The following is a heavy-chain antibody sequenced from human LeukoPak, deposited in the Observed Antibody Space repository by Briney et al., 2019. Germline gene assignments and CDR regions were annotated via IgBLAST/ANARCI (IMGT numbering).Heavy chain of an antibody. J-gene: IGHJ4*02. CDR3: AKGGVGATDFDY. V-gene: IGHV3-30-3*01. D-gene: IGHD1-26*01. Sequence: GGSLRLSCAASGFTFSSYAMHWVRQAPGKGLEWVAVISYDGSNKYYADSVKGRFTISRDNSKNTLYLQMNSLRAEDTAVYYCAKGGVGATDFDYWGQGALVTVSS. CDR1: GFTFSSYA. CDR2: ISYDGSNK.